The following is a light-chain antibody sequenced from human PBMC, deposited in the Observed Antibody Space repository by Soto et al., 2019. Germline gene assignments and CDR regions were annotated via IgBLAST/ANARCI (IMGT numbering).Light chain of an antibody. V-gene: IGKV3-20*01. CDR3: QHYGSSFMYT. J-gene: IGKJ2*01. CDR2: GAF. Sequence: EIVLTQSPGTLSLSPGERATLSCRASQSVSNNYLAWYQQKPGQAPRLLIYGAFSRATGIPDRFSGSGSGTDFALTISTLEPEDAAVYYCQHYGSSFMYTFGQGTKLEIK. CDR1: QSVSNNY.